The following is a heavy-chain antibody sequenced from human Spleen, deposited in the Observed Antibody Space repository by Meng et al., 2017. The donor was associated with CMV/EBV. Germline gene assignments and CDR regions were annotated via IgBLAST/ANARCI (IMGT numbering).Heavy chain of an antibody. Sequence: VSGGSISSSNLWTWVRQVPGKGLEWIGEIYHSGSTNYNPSLKSRVTISVDKFKNQFSLKLGSVTAADTAVYYCARDQQLIPAEYFQHWGPGTLVTVSS. J-gene: IGHJ1*01. CDR1: GGSISSSNL. CDR2: IYHSGST. CDR3: ARDQQLIPAEYFQH. D-gene: IGHD6-13*01. V-gene: IGHV4-4*02.